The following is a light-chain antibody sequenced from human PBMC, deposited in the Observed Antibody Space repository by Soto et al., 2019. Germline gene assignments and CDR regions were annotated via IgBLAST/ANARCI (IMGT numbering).Light chain of an antibody. CDR3: QQYRTSPGT. Sequence: EIVLTQSPGTLSLSPGERATLSCRASETVAGSYLAWYQQKPGQAPRLLIHGASTRATGIADRFSGSGSGTDFTLTISRLEPGDFAVYYCQQYRTSPGTFGLGTKVDIK. CDR1: ETVAGSY. V-gene: IGKV3-20*01. J-gene: IGKJ1*01. CDR2: GAS.